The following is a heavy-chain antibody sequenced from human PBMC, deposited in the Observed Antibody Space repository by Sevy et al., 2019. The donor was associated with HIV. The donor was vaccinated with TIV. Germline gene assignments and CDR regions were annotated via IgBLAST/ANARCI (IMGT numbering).Heavy chain of an antibody. V-gene: IGHV3-9*01. CDR3: AKDMGYCSSTSCYTDGGYYYGMDV. J-gene: IGHJ6*02. Sequence: GGSLRLSRAASGFTFDDYAMHWVRQAPGKGLEWVSGISWNSGSIGYADSVKGRFTISRDNAKNSLYLQMNSLRAEDTALYYCAKDMGYCSSTSCYTDGGYYYGMDVWGQGTTVTVSS. D-gene: IGHD2-2*02. CDR1: GFTFDDYA. CDR2: ISWNSGSI.